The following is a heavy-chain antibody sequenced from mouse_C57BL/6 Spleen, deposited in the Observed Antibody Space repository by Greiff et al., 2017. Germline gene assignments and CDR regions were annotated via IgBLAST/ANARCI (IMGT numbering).Heavy chain of an antibody. J-gene: IGHJ4*01. CDR2: ISYDGSN. CDR1: GYSITSGYY. V-gene: IGHV3-6*01. D-gene: IGHD2-3*01. CDR3: AIYDGYYYAMDY. Sequence: EVQLVESGPGLVKPSQSLSLTCSVTGYSITSGYYWNWIRQFPGNKLEWMSYISYDGSNNYNPSLKNRISITRDTSKNQFFLKLNSVTTEDTATYYCAIYDGYYYAMDYWGQGTSVTVSS.